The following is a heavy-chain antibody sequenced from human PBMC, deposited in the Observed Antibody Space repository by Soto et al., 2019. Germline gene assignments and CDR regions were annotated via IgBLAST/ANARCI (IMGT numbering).Heavy chain of an antibody. J-gene: IGHJ4*02. CDR2: IIPIFGTA. V-gene: IGHV1-69*01. CDR1: GGTFSSYA. CDR3: ARELNYYYDSSGYDY. D-gene: IGHD3-22*01. Sequence: QVQLVQSGAEVKKPGSSVKVSCKASGGTFSSYAISWVRQAPGQGLEWMGGIIPIFGTANYAQKFQGSVTITADESTSTAYMELSSLRSEDTAVYYCARELNYYYDSSGYDYWGQGTLVTVSS.